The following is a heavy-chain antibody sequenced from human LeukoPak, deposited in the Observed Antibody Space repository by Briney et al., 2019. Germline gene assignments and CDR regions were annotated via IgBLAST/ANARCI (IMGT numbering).Heavy chain of an antibody. CDR2: IWYGGNTK. V-gene: IGHV3-30*18. CDR3: AKGDSTAGGYSAD. J-gene: IGHJ4*02. D-gene: IGHD2-21*02. Sequence: GTSLRLSCAVSGFTFRSYGMHWVRQAPGKGLEWVAVIWYGGNTKYYADSVKGRFTISRDNSKKTLSLQMNSLRVEDTAVYYCAKGDSTAGGYSADWGQGTLVTVSS. CDR1: GFTFRSYG.